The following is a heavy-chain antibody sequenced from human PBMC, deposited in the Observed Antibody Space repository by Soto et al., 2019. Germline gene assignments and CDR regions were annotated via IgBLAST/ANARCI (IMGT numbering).Heavy chain of an antibody. CDR3: AKSGRNSYGFISWLLVR. V-gene: IGHV3-23*01. D-gene: IGHD5-18*01. Sequence: EVQLLESGGGLVQPGGSLRLSCAASGFTFSNYAMSWVRPAPGRGLEWVSSISTSGINTYYADSVKGRFTISRDISRNTLYLQMNSLRVEDTAVCYCAKSGRNSYGFISWLLVRWGHGTLVTVSS. CDR1: GFTFSNYA. J-gene: IGHJ4*01. CDR2: ISTSGINT.